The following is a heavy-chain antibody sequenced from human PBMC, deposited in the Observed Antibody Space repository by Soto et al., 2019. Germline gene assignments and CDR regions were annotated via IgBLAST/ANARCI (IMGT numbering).Heavy chain of an antibody. CDR1: GFTVSTNY. D-gene: IGHD2-15*01. CDR2: IYSGGST. Sequence: EVQLVESGGGLVQPGGSLRLSCAASGFTVSTNYMSWVRQAPGKGLEWVSIIYSGGSTYYADSVKGRFTISRDNSKNTLYLQMNSLRAEDTAVYYCARDPKQYCSGGSCRPNWYFDLWGRGTLVTVSS. J-gene: IGHJ2*01. V-gene: IGHV3-66*01. CDR3: ARDPKQYCSGGSCRPNWYFDL.